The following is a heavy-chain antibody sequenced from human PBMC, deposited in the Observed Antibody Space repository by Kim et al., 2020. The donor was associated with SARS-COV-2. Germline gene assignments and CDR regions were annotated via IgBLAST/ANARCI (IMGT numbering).Heavy chain of an antibody. CDR3: TRYGDYRFDY. D-gene: IGHD4-17*01. V-gene: IGHV3-73*01. J-gene: IGHJ4*02. CDR2: YRT. Sequence: YRTTYGASVKGRFTISRDDSKNTADLQMNSLKNEDTAVYYCTRYGDYRFDYWGQGTLVTVSS.